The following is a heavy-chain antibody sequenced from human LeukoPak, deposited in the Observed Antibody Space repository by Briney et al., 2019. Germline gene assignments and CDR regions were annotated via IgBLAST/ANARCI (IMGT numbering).Heavy chain of an antibody. CDR1: GGSISSSNW. Sequence: PSETLSLTCAVSGGSISSSNWWSWVRQPPGKGLEWIGEIYHSGSTNYNPSLKSRVTISVDKSKNQFSLKLSSVTAADTAVYYCASSYGDYLAFDIWGQGTMVTVSS. V-gene: IGHV4-4*02. CDR2: IYHSGST. J-gene: IGHJ3*02. CDR3: ASSYGDYLAFDI. D-gene: IGHD4-17*01.